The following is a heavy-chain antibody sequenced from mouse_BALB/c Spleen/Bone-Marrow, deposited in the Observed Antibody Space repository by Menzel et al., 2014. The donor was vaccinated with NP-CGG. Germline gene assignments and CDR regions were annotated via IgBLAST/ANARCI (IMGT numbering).Heavy chain of an antibody. V-gene: IGHV2-9*02. Sequence: VQLVESVPGLVAPSQSLSITCTVSGFSLTSYGVHWVRQPPGKGLEWLGVIWAGGSTNYNSALMSRLSISKDKSKSXVFLKMNSLQTDDTAIYYCARGWGNGAMDYWGQGTSVTVSS. CDR3: ARGWGNGAMDY. CDR1: GFSLTSYG. CDR2: IWAGGST. D-gene: IGHD2-1*01. J-gene: IGHJ4*01.